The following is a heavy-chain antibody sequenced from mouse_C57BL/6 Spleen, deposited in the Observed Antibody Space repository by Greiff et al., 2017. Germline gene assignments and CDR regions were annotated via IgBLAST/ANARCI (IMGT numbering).Heavy chain of an antibody. D-gene: IGHD2-4*01. CDR1: GYTFTDYE. J-gene: IGHJ4*01. V-gene: IGHV1-15*01. Sequence: QVQLQQSGAELVRPGASVTLSCKASGYTFTDYEMHWVKQTPVHGLEWIGAIDPETGGTAYNQKFKGKAILTADKSSSTAYMELRSLTSEDSAVYYCTRWGDYDEYAMDYWGQGTSVTVSS. CDR2: IDPETGGT. CDR3: TRWGDYDEYAMDY.